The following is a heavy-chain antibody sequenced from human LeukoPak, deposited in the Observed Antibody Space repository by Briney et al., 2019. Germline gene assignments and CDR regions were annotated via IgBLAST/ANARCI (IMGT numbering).Heavy chain of an antibody. Sequence: PGGSLRLSCAASGFTFSDYWMSWMRQAPGKGLEWVVNIKYDGSEEYYVDSVKGRFTISRDNAENSLYLQLSSLRVEDTAVYYCRSGGAAPGSFDNWGQGTLVTVSP. J-gene: IGHJ4*02. D-gene: IGHD6-13*01. CDR1: GFTFSDYW. CDR3: RSGGAAPGSFDN. V-gene: IGHV3-7*01. CDR2: IKYDGSEE.